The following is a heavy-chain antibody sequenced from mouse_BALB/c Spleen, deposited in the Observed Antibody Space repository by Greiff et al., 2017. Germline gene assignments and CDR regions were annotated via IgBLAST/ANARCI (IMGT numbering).Heavy chain of an antibody. V-gene: IGHV2-9*02. CDR3: ATNYGSPFDY. D-gene: IGHD1-2*01. CDR1: GFSLTSSG. CDR2: IWAGGST. Sequence: QVQLKVSGPGLVAPSQSLSITCTVSGFSLTSSGVHWVRQPPGKGLEWLGVIWAGGSTNYNSALMSRLSISKDNSKSQVFLKMNSLQTDDTAMYYCATNYGSPFDYWGQGTTLTVSS. J-gene: IGHJ2*01.